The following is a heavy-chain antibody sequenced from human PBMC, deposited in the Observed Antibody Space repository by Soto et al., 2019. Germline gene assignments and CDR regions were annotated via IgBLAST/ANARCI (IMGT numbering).Heavy chain of an antibody. D-gene: IGHD1-1*01. CDR2: IYPGDSDT. CDR3: VRWRYSPPEENWCEP. J-gene: IGHJ5*02. Sequence: GESLKISCNGSGYSFTSYWIGWVRQMPGKGLEWMGIIYPGDSDTRYSPSFQGQVTISADKSISTAYLQWSSLKASDTAMYYCVRWRYSPPEENWCEPWGQGTLVSVSS. CDR1: GYSFTSYW. V-gene: IGHV5-51*01.